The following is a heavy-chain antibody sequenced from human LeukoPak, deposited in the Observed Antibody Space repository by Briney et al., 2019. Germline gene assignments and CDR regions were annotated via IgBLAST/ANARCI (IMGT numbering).Heavy chain of an antibody. CDR3: ARGPYSSSWFIDY. CDR1: GGSISSYY. D-gene: IGHD6-13*01. CDR2: IYYSGST. J-gene: IGHJ4*02. V-gene: IGHV4-59*01. Sequence: PSETLSLTCTVSGGSISSYYWSWLRQPPGKGLEWIGYIYYSGSTNYNPSLKSRVTISVDTSKNQFSLMLSSVTAADTAVYYCARGPYSSSWFIDYWGQGTLVTVSS.